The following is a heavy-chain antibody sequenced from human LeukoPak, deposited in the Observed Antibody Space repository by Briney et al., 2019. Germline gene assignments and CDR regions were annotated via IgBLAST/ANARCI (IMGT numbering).Heavy chain of an antibody. D-gene: IGHD3-22*01. CDR1: GGSISSYY. V-gene: IGHV4-59*08. CDR3: ARVGYSGAFDI. CDR2: IYYSGST. Sequence: SETLSLTCTVSGGSISSYYWSWIRQPPGEGLEWIGYIYYSGSTNYNPSLKSRVTISVDTSKNQFSLKLSSVTAADTAVYYCARVGYSGAFDIWGQGTMVTVSS. J-gene: IGHJ3*02.